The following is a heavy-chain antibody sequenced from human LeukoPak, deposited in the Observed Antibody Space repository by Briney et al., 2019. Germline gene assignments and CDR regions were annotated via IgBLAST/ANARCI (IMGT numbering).Heavy chain of an antibody. CDR1: GFTFSSYA. J-gene: IGHJ4*02. Sequence: GGSLRLSCAASGFTFSSYAMSWVRQAPGKGLEWVSAISGSGGSSYYADSVKGRFTISRDNSKNTLYLQMNSLRAEDTAVYYCAKDYYGSGSYLIDYWGQGTLVTVSS. CDR2: ISGSGGSS. CDR3: AKDYYGSGSYLIDY. D-gene: IGHD3-10*01. V-gene: IGHV3-23*01.